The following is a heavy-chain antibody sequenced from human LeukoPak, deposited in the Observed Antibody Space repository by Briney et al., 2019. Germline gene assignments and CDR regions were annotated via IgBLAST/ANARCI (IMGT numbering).Heavy chain of an antibody. Sequence: SETLSLTCTVSGGSISSSSYYWGWIRQPPGKGLEWIGSIYSSGSTYYNPSLKSPFTISVDTSKNQFSLKLSSVTAADTAIYYCASHYDILTGLAYFDYWGQGTLVTVSS. CDR3: ASHYDILTGLAYFDY. J-gene: IGHJ4*02. D-gene: IGHD3-9*01. CDR2: IYSSGST. V-gene: IGHV4-39*07. CDR1: GGSISSSSYY.